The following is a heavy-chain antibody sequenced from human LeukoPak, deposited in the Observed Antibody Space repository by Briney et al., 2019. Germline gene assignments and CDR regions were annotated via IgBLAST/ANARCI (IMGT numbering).Heavy chain of an antibody. Sequence: ASVKVSCKASGYTFTSYGISWVRQAPGQGLELMGWISAYNGNTNYAQKLQGRVTMTTDTSTSTAYMELRSLRSDDTAVYYCARDAHFVTGIAVAGTSDYWGQGTLVTVSS. V-gene: IGHV1-18*01. CDR2: ISAYNGNT. CDR1: GYTFTSYG. D-gene: IGHD6-19*01. CDR3: ARDAHFVTGIAVAGTSDY. J-gene: IGHJ4*02.